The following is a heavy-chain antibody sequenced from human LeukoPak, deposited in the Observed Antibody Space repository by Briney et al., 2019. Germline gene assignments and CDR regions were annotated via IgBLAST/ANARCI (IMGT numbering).Heavy chain of an antibody. CDR2: ISSNGGST. CDR1: GFTFSTYA. V-gene: IGHV3-64*01. J-gene: IGHJ4*02. D-gene: IGHD3-3*01. CDR3: ARGEYDFWSGYYPLYY. Sequence: PGGSLRLSXAASGFTFSTYAMHWVRQTPGKGLEYVSAISSNGGSTFYANSVKGRFTISRDNSKNTLSLQMGSLRAEDMAVYYCARGEYDFWSGYYPLYYWGQGTLVTVSS.